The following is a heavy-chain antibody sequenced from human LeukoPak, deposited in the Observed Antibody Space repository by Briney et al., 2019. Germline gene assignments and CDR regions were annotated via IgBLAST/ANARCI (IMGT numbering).Heavy chain of an antibody. CDR1: GGSISSGSYY. CDR3: ARAGSGSYYTSYYYYYMDV. J-gene: IGHJ6*03. CDR2: IYTGGST. D-gene: IGHD3-10*01. V-gene: IGHV4-61*02. Sequence: PSETLSLTCTVSGGSISSGSYYWSWIRQPAGKGLEWIGRIYTGGSTNYNLSLKSRVTISVDTSKNQFSLKLSSVTAADTAVYYCARAGSGSYYTSYYYYYMDVWGKGTTVTISS.